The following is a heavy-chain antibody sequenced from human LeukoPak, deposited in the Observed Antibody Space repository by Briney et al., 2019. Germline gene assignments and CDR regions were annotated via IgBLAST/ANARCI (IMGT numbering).Heavy chain of an antibody. Sequence: SETLSLTCTVSGGSISSSSYYWGWIRQPPGKGLEWIGSIYYSGSTYYNPSLKSRVTISVDTSKNQFSLKLSSVTAADTAVYYCAAVWFGEGFPSFDPWGQGTLVTVSS. CDR3: AAVWFGEGFPSFDP. CDR1: GGSISSSSYY. CDR2: IYYSGST. D-gene: IGHD3-10*01. J-gene: IGHJ5*02. V-gene: IGHV4-39*07.